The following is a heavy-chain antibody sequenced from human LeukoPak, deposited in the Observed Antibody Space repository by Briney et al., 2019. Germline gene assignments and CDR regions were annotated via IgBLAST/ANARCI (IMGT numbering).Heavy chain of an antibody. CDR2: IYYSGST. CDR3: ARGLEYYYDSSGYHLRWFDP. V-gene: IGHV4-59*01. J-gene: IGHJ5*02. CDR1: GGPISSYY. Sequence: SQTLSLTCTVSGGPISSYYWSLIRQPPGKGLEWNGYIYYSGSTNYNPSLKSRVTISVDTSKNQFSLKLSSVTAADTAVYYCARGLEYYYDSSGYHLRWFDPWGQGTLVTVSS. D-gene: IGHD3-22*01.